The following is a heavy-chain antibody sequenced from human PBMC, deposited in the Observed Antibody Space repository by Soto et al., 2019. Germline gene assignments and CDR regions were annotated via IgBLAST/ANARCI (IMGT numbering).Heavy chain of an antibody. D-gene: IGHD3-22*01. CDR2: IYYSGST. J-gene: IGHJ4*02. Sequence: SETLSLTYTVSGGSIRRYYWSLIRHPPGKGLEWIGYIYYSGSTNYNPSLKSRVTISVDTSTNQFSLKLSSVTAADTAVYYCASLYYDSSGYYYFDSWGQGTLVTVFS. CDR3: ASLYYDSSGYYYFDS. V-gene: IGHV4-59*08. CDR1: GGSIRRYY.